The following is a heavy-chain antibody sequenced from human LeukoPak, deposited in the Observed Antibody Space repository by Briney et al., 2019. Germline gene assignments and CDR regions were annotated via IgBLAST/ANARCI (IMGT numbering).Heavy chain of an antibody. Sequence: GGSLRLSCAASGFTFSSYGMHWVRQAPGKGLEWVAVIWYDGSNKYYADSVKGRFTISRDNSKNTLHLQMNSLRAEDTAVYYCARTKCSSTSCGAFDIWGQGTMVTVSS. D-gene: IGHD2-2*01. J-gene: IGHJ3*02. CDR2: IWYDGSNK. CDR3: ARTKCSSTSCGAFDI. V-gene: IGHV3-33*01. CDR1: GFTFSSYG.